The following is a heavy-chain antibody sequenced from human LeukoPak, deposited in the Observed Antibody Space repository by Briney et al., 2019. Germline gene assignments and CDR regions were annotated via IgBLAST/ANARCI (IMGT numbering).Heavy chain of an antibody. CDR2: ISYDGSNK. CDR1: GFTFSRFG. D-gene: IGHD6-13*01. Sequence: GGSLRLSCAASGFTFSRFGMHWVRQAPGKGLEWVAVISYDGSNKYYADSVKGRFTISRDNSKNTLYVQMNSLRAEDTAVYYCARDRSRRQQLVLGYWGQGTLVTVSS. J-gene: IGHJ4*02. V-gene: IGHV3-30*03. CDR3: ARDRSRRQQLVLGY.